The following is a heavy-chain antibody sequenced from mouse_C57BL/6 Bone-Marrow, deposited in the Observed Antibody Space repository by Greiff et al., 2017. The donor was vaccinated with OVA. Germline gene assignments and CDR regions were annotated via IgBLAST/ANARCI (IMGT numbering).Heavy chain of an antibody. CDR1: GFTFSDYG. CDR3: AFYEGYYDAWFAY. Sequence: EVHLVESGGGLVKPGGSLKLSCAASGFTFSDYGMHWVRQAPEKGLEWVAYISSGSSTIYYADTVKGRFTISRDNAKTTLFLQMTSLRSEDTAMYYCAFYEGYYDAWFAYWGQGTLVTVSA. CDR2: ISSGSSTI. J-gene: IGHJ3*01. D-gene: IGHD2-3*01. V-gene: IGHV5-17*01.